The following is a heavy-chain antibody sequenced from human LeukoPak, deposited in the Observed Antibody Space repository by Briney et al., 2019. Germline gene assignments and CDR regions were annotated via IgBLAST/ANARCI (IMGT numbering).Heavy chain of an antibody. D-gene: IGHD6-13*01. CDR2: ISYDGSNK. Sequence: GRSLRLSCAASGFTFSSYAMHWVRQAPGKGLEWVAVISYDGSNKYYADSVKGRFTISRDNSKNTLYLQMNGLRAEDTAVYYCASSLRYSSSWYNYWGQGTLVTVSS. CDR1: GFTFSSYA. J-gene: IGHJ4*02. V-gene: IGHV3-30*04. CDR3: ASSLRYSSSWYNY.